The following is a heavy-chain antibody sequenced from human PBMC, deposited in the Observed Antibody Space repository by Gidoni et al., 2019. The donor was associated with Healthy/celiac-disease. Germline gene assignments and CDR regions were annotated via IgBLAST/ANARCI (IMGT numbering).Heavy chain of an antibody. CDR3: ARVGEGQWLGYYYYYYGMDV. J-gene: IGHJ6*02. CDR1: GGSISSSNW. CDR2: SYHSGST. D-gene: IGHD6-19*01. Sequence: QVQLQESGPGLVKPSGTLSLTCAVSGGSISSSNWWSWVRQPPGKGLEWIGESYHSGSTNYNPSLKSRVTISGDKSKKQFSLKLSSVTAADTAVYYCARVGEGQWLGYYYYYYGMDVWGQGTTVTVSS. V-gene: IGHV4-4*02.